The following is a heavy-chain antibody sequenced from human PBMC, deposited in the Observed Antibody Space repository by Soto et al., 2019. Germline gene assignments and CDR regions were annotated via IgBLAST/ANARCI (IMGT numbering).Heavy chain of an antibody. Sequence: EVQLVESGGGLVKPGGSLRLSCAASGFTFSSYSMNWVRQAPGKGLEWVSSISSSSSYIYYADSVKGRFTISRDNAKNSLYLQMNSLRAEDTAVYYCARDLTTGTRYFDYWGQGTLVTFSS. J-gene: IGHJ4*02. CDR3: ARDLTTGTRYFDY. CDR2: ISSSSSYI. D-gene: IGHD6-13*01. V-gene: IGHV3-21*01. CDR1: GFTFSSYS.